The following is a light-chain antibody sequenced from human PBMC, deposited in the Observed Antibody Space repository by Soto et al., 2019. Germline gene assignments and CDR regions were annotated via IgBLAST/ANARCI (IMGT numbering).Light chain of an antibody. CDR1: QNVGGS. Sequence: VMTQSPATLSVSPGERATLSCRASQNVGGSVAWYQQKPGQAPRLLIYRASTRATGIPARFSGSGSGTEFTLTISSLQSEDFALYCCHQYNNWPLTFGGGTNLEIK. J-gene: IGKJ4*01. V-gene: IGKV3-15*01. CDR3: HQYNNWPLT. CDR2: RAS.